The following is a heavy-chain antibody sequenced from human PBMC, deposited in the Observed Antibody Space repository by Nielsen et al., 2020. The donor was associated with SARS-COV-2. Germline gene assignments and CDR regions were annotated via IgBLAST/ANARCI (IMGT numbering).Heavy chain of an antibody. V-gene: IGHV4-39*07. CDR1: GGSISSSSYY. Sequence: SETLSLTCTVSGGSISSSSYYWGWIRQPPGKGLEWIGSIYYSGSTYYNPSLKSRVTISVDTSKNQFSLKLSSVTAADMAVYYCARVYYYDSSGYYVRHFDYWGQGTLVTVSS. CDR3: ARVYYYDSSGYYVRHFDY. CDR2: IYYSGST. D-gene: IGHD3-22*01. J-gene: IGHJ4*02.